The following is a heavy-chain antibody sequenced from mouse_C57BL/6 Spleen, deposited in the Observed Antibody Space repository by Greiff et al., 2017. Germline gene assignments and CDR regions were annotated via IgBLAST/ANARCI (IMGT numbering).Heavy chain of an antibody. V-gene: IGHV5-16*01. CDR1: GFTFSDYY. J-gene: IGHJ4*01. D-gene: IGHD5-1*01. CDR2: INSAGSST. CDR3: ARESTHDYYAMDY. Sequence: EVMLVESEGGLVQPGSSMKLSCTASGFTFSDYYMAWVRQVPGQGLEWVANINSAGSSTYYLESFKGRFIISSDNAQNILYLQMSSLKSEDTATYYCARESTHDYYAMDYWGQGTSVTVSS.